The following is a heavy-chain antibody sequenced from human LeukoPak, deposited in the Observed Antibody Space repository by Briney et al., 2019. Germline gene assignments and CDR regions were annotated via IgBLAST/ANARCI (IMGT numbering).Heavy chain of an antibody. CDR1: GFTFSSYA. D-gene: IGHD5-12*01. J-gene: IGHJ4*02. Sequence: PGGSLRLSCAASGFTFSSYAMSWVRQAPGKGLEWVSGISASGGTTYYADSVKGRFTISRDNSKNTLYLQMNSLRAEDTAVYYCAKELHRYSGYDIDNWGQGTLVTVSS. V-gene: IGHV3-23*01. CDR3: AKELHRYSGYDIDN. CDR2: ISASGGTT.